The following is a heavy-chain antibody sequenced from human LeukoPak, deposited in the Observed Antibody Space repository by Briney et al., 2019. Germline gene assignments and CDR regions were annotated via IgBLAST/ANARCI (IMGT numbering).Heavy chain of an antibody. CDR1: GGSISSYY. Sequence: SETLSLTCTVSGGSISSYYWSWIRQPAGKGLEWIGRMHSSGSTNYNPSIKSRVTMSLDTSKNQFSLKVDSVTAADTAMYYCAREAVHYGSGSHDYWGQGTLVTVSS. V-gene: IGHV4-4*07. CDR2: MHSSGST. J-gene: IGHJ4*02. CDR3: AREAVHYGSGSHDY. D-gene: IGHD3-10*01.